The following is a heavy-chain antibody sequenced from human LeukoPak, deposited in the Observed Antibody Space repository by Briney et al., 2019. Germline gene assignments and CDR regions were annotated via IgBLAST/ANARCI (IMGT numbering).Heavy chain of an antibody. V-gene: IGHV4-61*02. J-gene: IGHJ4*02. CDR1: GGSISSGSYY. D-gene: IGHD4-17*01. CDR3: ARDTHDYGDLYFDY. Sequence: PSETLSLTCTVSGGSISSGSYYWSWIRQPAGKGLEWIGRIYTSGSTNYNPSLKSRVTISVDTSKNQFSLKLSSVTAAGTAVYYCARDTHDYGDLYFDYWGQGTLVTVSS. CDR2: IYTSGST.